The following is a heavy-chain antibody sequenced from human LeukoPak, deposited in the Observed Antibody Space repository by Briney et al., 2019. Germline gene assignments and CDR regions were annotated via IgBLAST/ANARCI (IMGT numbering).Heavy chain of an antibody. D-gene: IGHD3-10*01. CDR2: ISGSGGST. CDR3: AKEWGDYGSGGFDY. CDR1: GFTFSSYA. V-gene: IGHV3-23*01. Sequence: GGSLRLSCAASGFTFSSYAMSWVRQAPGKGLEWVSAISGSGGSTYYADSAKGRFTISRDNSKNTLYLLMNSLRAEDTAVYYCAKEWGDYGSGGFDYWGQGTLVTVSS. J-gene: IGHJ4*02.